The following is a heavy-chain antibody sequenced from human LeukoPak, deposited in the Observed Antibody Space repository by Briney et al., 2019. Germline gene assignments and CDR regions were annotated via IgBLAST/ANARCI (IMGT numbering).Heavy chain of an antibody. J-gene: IGHJ5*02. CDR3: ARGGGYSYGYDNWFDP. D-gene: IGHD5-18*01. Sequence: PSETLSLTCTVSGGSIRSSYYYWGWIRQPPGKGLEWIGSIYDSGSTYYNPSLKSRVTISVDTSKNQFSLKLNSVTAADTAVYYCARGGGYSYGYDNWFDPWGQGTLVTASS. CDR2: IYDSGST. V-gene: IGHV4-39*01. CDR1: GGSIRSSYYY.